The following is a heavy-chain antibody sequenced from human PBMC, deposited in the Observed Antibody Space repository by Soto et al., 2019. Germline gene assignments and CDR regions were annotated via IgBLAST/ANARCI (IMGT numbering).Heavy chain of an antibody. Sequence: QVQLQESGPGLVKPSETLSLTCTVSGGSISSYYWSWIRQPPGKGLEWIGYIYYRGSTNYNPSLKSRVTISVATSKNQFSRKLSSVTAEDTAVYYCARVIGGYDYYYYYGMDVWGQGTTVTVSS. CDR3: ARVIGGYDYYYYYGMDV. V-gene: IGHV4-59*01. D-gene: IGHD5-12*01. J-gene: IGHJ6*02. CDR2: IYYRGST. CDR1: GGSISSYY.